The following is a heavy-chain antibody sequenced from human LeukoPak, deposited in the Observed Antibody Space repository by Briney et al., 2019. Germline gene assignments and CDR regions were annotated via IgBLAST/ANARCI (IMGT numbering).Heavy chain of an antibody. Sequence: SETLSLTCTVSGHSISSGYYWGWIRQPPGEGLEWIGSIYHSGSTYYNPSLKSRVTISVDTSKNQFSLKLSSVTAADTAVYYCAREGYCSGGSCYDYWGQGTLVTVSS. V-gene: IGHV4-38-2*02. J-gene: IGHJ4*02. CDR2: IYHSGST. CDR1: GHSISSGYY. CDR3: AREGYCSGGSCYDY. D-gene: IGHD2-15*01.